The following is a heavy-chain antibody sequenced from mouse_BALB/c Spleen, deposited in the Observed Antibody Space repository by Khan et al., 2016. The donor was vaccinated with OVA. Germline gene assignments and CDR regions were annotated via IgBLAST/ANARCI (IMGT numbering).Heavy chain of an antibody. D-gene: IGHD1-1*01. CDR1: GFTFSTYG. J-gene: IGHJ3*01. CDR3: ARLAYYYNSEGFAY. Sequence: EVELVESGGDLVKPGGSLKLSCAASGFTFSTYGMSWVRLTPDKRLEWVATISSGGSYTYYPDSVKGRFTISRDNAKNTLYLQMSSLKSEDTAMYYCARLAYYYNSEGFAYWGQGTLVTVSA. V-gene: IGHV5-6*01. CDR2: ISSGGSYT.